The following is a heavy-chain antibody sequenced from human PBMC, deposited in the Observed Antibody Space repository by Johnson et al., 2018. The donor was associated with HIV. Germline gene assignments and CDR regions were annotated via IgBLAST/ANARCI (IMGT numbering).Heavy chain of an antibody. D-gene: IGHD3-16*01. J-gene: IGHJ3*01. CDR2: IGSNGLTI. CDR3: AKDQNYGSYLLSFDV. V-gene: IGHV3-9*01. CDR1: GFTFDDYA. Sequence: VQLVESGGGLVQPGRSLRLSCAPSGFTFDDYAMHWVRQGPGKGLEWVAGIGSNGLTIGYVDSVKGRFTISRDDATNSLYLRMDSLRTEDTALYYCAKDQNYGSYLLSFDVWGQGTMVTVSS.